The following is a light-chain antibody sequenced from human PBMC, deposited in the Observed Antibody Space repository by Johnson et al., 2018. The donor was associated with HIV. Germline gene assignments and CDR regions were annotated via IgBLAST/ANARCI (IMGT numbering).Light chain of an antibody. J-gene: IGLJ1*01. CDR1: SSNIGNNY. V-gene: IGLV1-51*01. Sequence: QSVLTQPPSVSAAPGQKVTISCSGSSSNIGNNYVSWYQQLPGTAPKLLIYDNNKRPLGIPDRFSGSKSGTSATLGITGLQTGDEADYYCGTWDSSLSAWVFGTGTKVTVL. CDR2: DNN. CDR3: GTWDSSLSAWV.